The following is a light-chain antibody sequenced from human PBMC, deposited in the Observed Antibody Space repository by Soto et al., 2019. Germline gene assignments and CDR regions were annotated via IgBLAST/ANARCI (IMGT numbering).Light chain of an antibody. V-gene: IGKV3-15*01. CDR2: GAS. Sequence: EILMTQSPATLSVSPGERATLSCRASQSVSSNLAWYQQKPGQAPRLLIYGASTRATGIPDRFSGSGSGIEFTLTINSLQSEDFAVYYCQKFDRWPWTFGQGTKVEIK. CDR3: QKFDRWPWT. J-gene: IGKJ1*01. CDR1: QSVSSN.